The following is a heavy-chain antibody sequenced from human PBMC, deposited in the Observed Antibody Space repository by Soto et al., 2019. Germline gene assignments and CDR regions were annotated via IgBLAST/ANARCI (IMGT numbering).Heavy chain of an antibody. V-gene: IGHV1-58*01. J-gene: IGHJ6*02. Sequence: GASVKVSCKASGFTFTSSAVQSVRQARGQRLEWIGWIFVGSGNTNYAQKLQERVTITRDMSTSTAYMELSRLRSEDTAVYYCAASRGGYCSSTSCYRDQQYYYGMDVWGQGTTVTVSS. CDR3: AASRGGYCSSTSCYRDQQYYYGMDV. CDR2: IFVGSGNT. CDR1: GFTFTSSA. D-gene: IGHD2-2*03.